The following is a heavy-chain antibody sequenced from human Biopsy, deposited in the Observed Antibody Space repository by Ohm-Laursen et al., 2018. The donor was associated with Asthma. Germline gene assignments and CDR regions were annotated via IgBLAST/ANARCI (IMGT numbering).Heavy chain of an antibody. Sequence: SETAFCKICGYRLTDLYMHWVRQDPGQGIEWMGGRDHEEGRTVNARRFQGRVTMTEDTSTDTAYMELSSLSSDDTAVYYCASDFPKDYVRYNVQFWVQGTLVTVSS. CDR3: ASDFPKDYVRYNVQF. V-gene: IGHV1-24*01. CDR2: RDHEEGRT. D-gene: IGHD4-17*01. CDR1: GYRLTDLY. J-gene: IGHJ4*02.